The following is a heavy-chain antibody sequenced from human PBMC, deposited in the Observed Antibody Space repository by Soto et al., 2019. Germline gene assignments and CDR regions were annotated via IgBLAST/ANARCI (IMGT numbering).Heavy chain of an antibody. CDR3: VKSLGAARIIYYYYGMDV. CDR1: GFTFSSYA. D-gene: IGHD6-6*01. Sequence: RRLSCSAPGFTFSSYAMHWVRQAPGKGLEYVSAISSNGGSTYYADSVKGRFTISRDNSKNTLYLQMSSLRAEDTAVYYCVKSLGAARIIYYYYGMDVWGQGTTVTVSS. J-gene: IGHJ6*02. CDR2: ISSNGGST. V-gene: IGHV3-64D*06.